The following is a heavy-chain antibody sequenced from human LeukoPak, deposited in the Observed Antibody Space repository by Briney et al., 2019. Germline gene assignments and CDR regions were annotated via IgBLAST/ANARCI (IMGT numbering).Heavy chain of an antibody. Sequence: GASVKVSCKASGFTFTSSAVQWVRQARGQRLEWIGWIVVGSGNTNYAQKFQERVTITRDMSISTAYMELSSLRSEDTAVYYCAAENLEWSQWGVWGQGTTVTVSS. D-gene: IGHD3-3*01. CDR2: IVVGSGNT. V-gene: IGHV1-58*01. CDR3: AAENLEWSQWGV. J-gene: IGHJ6*02. CDR1: GFTFTSSA.